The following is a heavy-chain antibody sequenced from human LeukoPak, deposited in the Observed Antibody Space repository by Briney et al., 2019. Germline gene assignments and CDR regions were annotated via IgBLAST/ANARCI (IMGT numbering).Heavy chain of an antibody. Sequence: PGGSLKLSCAASGFTFRAYAMSWVRQAPGKGLEWVSAISGSGGSTYYADSVKGRFTISRDNSKNTLYLQMNSLRAEDTAVYYCAKESVDFWSGYFNWGQGTLVTVSS. CDR1: GFTFRAYA. V-gene: IGHV3-23*01. CDR2: ISGSGGST. CDR3: AKESVDFWSGYFN. J-gene: IGHJ4*02. D-gene: IGHD3-3*01.